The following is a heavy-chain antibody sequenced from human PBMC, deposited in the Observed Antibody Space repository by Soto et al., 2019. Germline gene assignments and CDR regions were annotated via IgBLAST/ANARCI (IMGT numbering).Heavy chain of an antibody. D-gene: IGHD4-17*01. Sequence: PGGSLRLSCAASGFTFSSYEMNWVRQAPGKGLEWVSYISSSGSTIYYADSVKGRFTISRDNAKNSLYLQMNSLRAEDTAVYYCARRYTVTTDYYYYGMDVWGQGTTVTVSS. CDR3: ARRYTVTTDYYYYGMDV. J-gene: IGHJ6*02. V-gene: IGHV3-48*03. CDR1: GFTFSSYE. CDR2: ISSSGSTI.